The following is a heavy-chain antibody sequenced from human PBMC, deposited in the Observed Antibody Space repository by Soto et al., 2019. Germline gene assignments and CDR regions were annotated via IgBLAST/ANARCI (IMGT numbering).Heavy chain of an antibody. D-gene: IGHD4-17*01. V-gene: IGHV3-23*01. CDR1: GFTFSSYA. Sequence: GGSLRLSCAASGFTFSSYAMSWVRQAPGKGLEWVSAISGSGGGTYYADSVKGRFTLSRDNSKNTLYLQMNSLRADDTAVYYCAKGGRLTTVVSGFDYWGQGTLVTVSS. CDR3: AKGGRLTTVVSGFDY. CDR2: ISGSGGGT. J-gene: IGHJ4*02.